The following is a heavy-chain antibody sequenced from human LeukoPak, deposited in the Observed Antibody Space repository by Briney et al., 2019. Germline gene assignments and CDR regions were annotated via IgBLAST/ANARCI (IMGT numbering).Heavy chain of an antibody. V-gene: IGHV4-30-4*08. CDR2: IFRSGSA. CDR3: ARGLGSSWYGD. J-gene: IGHJ4*02. CDR1: GGSISSGDYY. Sequence: SQTLSLTCSVSGGSISSGDYYWTWIRQPPGKGLEWIGFIFRSGSAYYTPSLKNRVTISADTSKNQFSLNLSSVTAADTAVYYCARGLGSSWYGDWGQGTLVIVSS. D-gene: IGHD6-13*01.